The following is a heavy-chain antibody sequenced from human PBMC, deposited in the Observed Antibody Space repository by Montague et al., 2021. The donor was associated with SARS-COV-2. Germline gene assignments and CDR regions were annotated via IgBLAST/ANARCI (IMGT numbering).Heavy chain of an antibody. D-gene: IGHD5-18*01. CDR2: IYSGGSNT. CDR3: AKSPRAYSYAFDY. CDR1: GFTFNTYA. J-gene: IGHJ4*02. Sequence: SLSLSCAASGFTFNTYAMSWVRQAPGKGLEWASVIYSGGSNTYYADSVKGRFTISRDNSKNTLYLQMNRLRAEDTAVYYCAKSPRAYSYAFDYWGQGTLVTVSS. V-gene: IGHV3-23*03.